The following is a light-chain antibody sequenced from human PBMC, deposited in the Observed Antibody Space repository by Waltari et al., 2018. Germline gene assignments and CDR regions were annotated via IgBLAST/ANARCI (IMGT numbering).Light chain of an antibody. Sequence: TQSPATLSVSPGETATLSCRASQSVTTNLAWYQQKLGQAPSLLIFAASTRATGVPVRFSGSGSGTEFTLSISSLQSEDFAVYYCQQYDKWPPRYTFGPGTRVEIK. CDR1: QSVTTN. V-gene: IGKV3-15*01. CDR2: AAS. J-gene: IGKJ4*02. CDR3: QQYDKWPPRYT.